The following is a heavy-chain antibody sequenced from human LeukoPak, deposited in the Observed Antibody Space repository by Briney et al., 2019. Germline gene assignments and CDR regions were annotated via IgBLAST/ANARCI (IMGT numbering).Heavy chain of an antibody. CDR1: GFTVSSNY. V-gene: IGHV3-66*02. CDR3: TNLPTY. CDR2: IYSDGST. J-gene: IGHJ4*02. Sequence: GGSLTLSCAASGFTVSSNYMTWVRQAPGKGLEWVSVIYSDGSTFCADSVKGRFTISRDNSKNTLYLQMDSLRPEDTAVYYCTNLPTYWGQGTLVTVSS.